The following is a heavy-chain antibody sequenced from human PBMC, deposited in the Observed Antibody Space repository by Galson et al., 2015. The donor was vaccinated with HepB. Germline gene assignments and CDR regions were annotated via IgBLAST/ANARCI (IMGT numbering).Heavy chain of an antibody. CDR3: AKRDCGGDCYSAVEYFQH. CDR2: ISGSGGST. V-gene: IGHV3-23*01. CDR1: GFTFSSYA. Sequence: SLRLSCAASGFTFSSYAVSWVRQAPGKGLEWVSAISGSGGSTYYADSVKGRFTISRDNSKNTLYLQMNSLGAEDTAVYYCAKRDCGGDCYSAVEYFQHWGQGTLVTVSS. D-gene: IGHD2-21*02. J-gene: IGHJ1*01.